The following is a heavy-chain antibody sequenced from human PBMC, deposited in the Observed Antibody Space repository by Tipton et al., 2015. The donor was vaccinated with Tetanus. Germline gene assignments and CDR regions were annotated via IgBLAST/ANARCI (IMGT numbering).Heavy chain of an antibody. CDR2: INPNSGGT. D-gene: IGHD6-13*01. Sequence: QSGPEVKKPGASVKVSCKASGYTFTSYGISWVRQAPGQGLEWMGRINPNSGGTNYAQKFQGRVTMTRDTSISTAYMELSRLRSDDAAVYYCARVTVIAAAGTGSDYWGQGTLVTVSS. V-gene: IGHV1-2*06. CDR1: GYTFTSYG. CDR3: ARVTVIAAAGTGSDY. J-gene: IGHJ4*02.